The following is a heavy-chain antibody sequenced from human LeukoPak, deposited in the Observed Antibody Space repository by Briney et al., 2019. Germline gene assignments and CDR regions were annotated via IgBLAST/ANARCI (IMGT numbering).Heavy chain of an antibody. V-gene: IGHV1-18*01. CDR2: ISAYNGNT. D-gene: IGHD4-17*01. J-gene: IGHJ6*02. CDR1: GYTFTSYG. CDR3: AKDKAPTVTSNYYYYGMDV. Sequence: ASVKVSCTASGYTFTSYGITWVRQAPGQGLEWMGWISAYNGNTNYVQKLQGRVTMTTDTSTSTAYMELRSLRSDDTAVYYCAKDKAPTVTSNYYYYGMDVWGQGTTVTVSS.